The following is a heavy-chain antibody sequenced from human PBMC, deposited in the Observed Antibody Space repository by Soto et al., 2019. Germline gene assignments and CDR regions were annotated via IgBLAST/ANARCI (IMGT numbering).Heavy chain of an antibody. CDR3: ARAIKRWEVNYYFDF. J-gene: IGHJ4*02. V-gene: IGHV1-69*06. Sequence: QVVLLQSGAEVKEPGSSVRVSCQVSGSTFNNFAFSWVRQAPGHGPEWMGGIVVDSNTAEYSQRFQDRVTITADTSTDTLYMELGSLTVEDTSVYSCARAIKRWEVNYYFDFWGQGTLVTVSS. CDR2: IVVDSNTA. D-gene: IGHD1-26*01. CDR1: GSTFNNFA.